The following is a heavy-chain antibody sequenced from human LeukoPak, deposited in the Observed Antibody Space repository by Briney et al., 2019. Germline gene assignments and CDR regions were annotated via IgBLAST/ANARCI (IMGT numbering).Heavy chain of an antibody. D-gene: IGHD6-25*01. Sequence: PGGSLRLSRAASGFTFSSYSMNWGRQAPGKGLEWGSSISSSSSYIYYADSVKGRFTISRDNAKNSLYLQMNSLRAEDTAVYYCARLAAQDAFDIWGQGTMVTVSS. CDR2: ISSSSSYI. V-gene: IGHV3-21*01. CDR3: ARLAAQDAFDI. J-gene: IGHJ3*02. CDR1: GFTFSSYS.